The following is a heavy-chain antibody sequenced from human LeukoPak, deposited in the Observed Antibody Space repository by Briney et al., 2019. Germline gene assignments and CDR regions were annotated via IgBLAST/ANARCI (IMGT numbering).Heavy chain of an antibody. J-gene: IGHJ4*02. Sequence: GGSLRLSCAASGYTFTSYYMHWVRQAPGQGLEWMGIINPSGGSTSYAQKFQGRVTMTRDMSTSTVYMELSSLRSEDTAVYYCARDLAPRRYDSSGYYYVWGQGTLVTVSS. V-gene: IGHV1-46*01. CDR2: INPSGGST. CDR1: GYTFTSYY. CDR3: ARDLAPRRYDSSGYYYV. D-gene: IGHD3-22*01.